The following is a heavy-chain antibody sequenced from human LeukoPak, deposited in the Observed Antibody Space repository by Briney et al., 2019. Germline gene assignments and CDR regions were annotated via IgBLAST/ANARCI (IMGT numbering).Heavy chain of an antibody. V-gene: IGHV3-21*01. CDR3: ARESGGKSSYFDY. Sequence: GGSLRLSCAASGFTFSSYSMNWVRQAPGAGLEWVSSISSSSSYIYYADSVKGRFTISRDNAKNSLYLQMNSLRAEDTAVYYCARESGGKSSYFDYWGQGTLVTVSS. CDR2: ISSSSSYI. J-gene: IGHJ4*02. CDR1: GFTFSSYS. D-gene: IGHD1-26*01.